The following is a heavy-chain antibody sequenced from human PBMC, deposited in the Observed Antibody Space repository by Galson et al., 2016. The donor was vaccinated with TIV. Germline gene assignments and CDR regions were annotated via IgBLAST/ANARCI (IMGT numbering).Heavy chain of an antibody. J-gene: IGHJ6*02. CDR1: GYSFTGSW. Sequence: QSGAEVKKHGESLKISCKGSGYSFTGSWIDWVRQVPGKGLEWMGVIYPGDSDTKYSPAFHGHVTISVDTSISTAFLEWSSLKASDTAIYYCARRGREETNEGGLDVWGQGTTVTVSS. D-gene: IGHD1-1*01. CDR2: IYPGDSDT. CDR3: ARRGREETNEGGLDV. V-gene: IGHV5-51*01.